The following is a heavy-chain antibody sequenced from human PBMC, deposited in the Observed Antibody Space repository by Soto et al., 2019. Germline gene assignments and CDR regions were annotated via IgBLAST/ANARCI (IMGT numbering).Heavy chain of an antibody. V-gene: IGHV2-26*01. CDR1: GFSLSNARMG. CDR3: ARSLMITFGGVVTYAAFDI. CDR2: IFSNDEK. J-gene: IGHJ3*02. Sequence: QVTLKESGPVLVKPTEPLTLTCTVSGFSLSNARMGVSWIRQPPGKALEWLAHIFSNDEKSYSTFLQSRLTISKDNSKSQVVLTMTNMDPVDTATYYCARSLMITFGGVVTYAAFDIWGQGTMVTVSS. D-gene: IGHD3-16*01.